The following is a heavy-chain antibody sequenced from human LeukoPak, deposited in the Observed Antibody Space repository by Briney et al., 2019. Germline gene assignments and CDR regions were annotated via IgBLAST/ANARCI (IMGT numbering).Heavy chain of an antibody. CDR3: ARQPHRYGMDV. CDR2: IYYSGST. J-gene: IGHJ6*02. Sequence: SETLSLTCTVSGGSISSYYWSWIRQPPGKGLEWIGYIYYSGSTNYNPSLKSRVTISVDTSKNQFPLKLSSVTAADTAVYYCARQPHRYGMDVWGQGTTVTVSS. CDR1: GGSISSYY. V-gene: IGHV4-59*08.